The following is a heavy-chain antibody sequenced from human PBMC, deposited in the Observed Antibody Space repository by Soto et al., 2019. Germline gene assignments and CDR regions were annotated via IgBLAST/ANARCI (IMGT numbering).Heavy chain of an antibody. CDR2: ISYDGSNK. J-gene: IGHJ4*02. D-gene: IGHD6-19*01. V-gene: IGHV3-30-3*01. Sequence: GSLRLSCAASGFTFSSYAMHWVRQAPGKGLEWVAVISYDGSNKYYADSVKGRFTISRDNSKNTLYLQMNSLRAEDTAVYYCARDRFSSGWLEGYWGQGTLVTVSS. CDR1: GFTFSSYA. CDR3: ARDRFSSGWLEGY.